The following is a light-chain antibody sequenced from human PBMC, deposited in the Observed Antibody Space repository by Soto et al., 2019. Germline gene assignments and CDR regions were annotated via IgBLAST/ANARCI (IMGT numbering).Light chain of an antibody. V-gene: IGKV2-28*01. CDR1: QSLLHRNGYNY. Sequence: DLVMTQSPLSLPVTPGEPASISCRSSQSLLHRNGYNYLDWYLQKPGQSPQLLIYLGSNRASGVPDRFSGSGSGTDFTLKISRVEAEDVGVYYCMQALQTWTFGQGTKVEIK. CDR3: MQALQTWT. CDR2: LGS. J-gene: IGKJ1*01.